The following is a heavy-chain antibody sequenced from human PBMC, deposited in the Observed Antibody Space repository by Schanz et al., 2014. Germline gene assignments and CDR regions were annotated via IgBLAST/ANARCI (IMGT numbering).Heavy chain of an antibody. J-gene: IGHJ6*02. CDR1: GFTVTSYY. Sequence: EMQLVESGGGLIQPGGSLRLSCAASGFTVTSYYMSWVRQAPGKGLEWVSVIYSGDNTYYADSVKGRFTISRDNSKNTVYLQMNSLRAEDTAVYFCASLIGTTCAHFYGMDVWGQGTTVTVSS. CDR2: IYSGDNT. D-gene: IGHD1-7*01. V-gene: IGHV3-53*01. CDR3: ASLIGTTCAHFYGMDV.